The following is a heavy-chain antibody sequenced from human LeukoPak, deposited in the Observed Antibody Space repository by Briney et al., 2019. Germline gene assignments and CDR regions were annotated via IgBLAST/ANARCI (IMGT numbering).Heavy chain of an antibody. J-gene: IGHJ5*02. CDR3: ARDLVVRGRWSWFDP. CDR1: GFTFSSYG. Sequence: AGGSLRLSCAASGFTFSSYGMSWVRQAPGKGLEWVSYISSSGSTIYYADSVKGRFTISRDNAKNSLYLQMNSLRAEDTAVYYCARDLVVRGRWSWFDPWGQGTLVTVSS. CDR2: ISSSGSTI. D-gene: IGHD3-10*01. V-gene: IGHV3-48*04.